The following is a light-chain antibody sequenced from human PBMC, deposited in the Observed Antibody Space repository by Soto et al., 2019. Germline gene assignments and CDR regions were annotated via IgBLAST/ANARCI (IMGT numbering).Light chain of an antibody. CDR3: QHYSVFPPT. Sequence: DIQMTQFPSTLPASVGDRVPITCRASDRISRCLAWYPQNPGKAPKILIYKASILQSAVPSRFTGSGSGAEFTLAISSLQPDDFATYYCQHYSVFPPTFGGGTKVEIK. CDR2: KAS. CDR1: DRISRC. J-gene: IGKJ4*01. V-gene: IGKV1-5*03.